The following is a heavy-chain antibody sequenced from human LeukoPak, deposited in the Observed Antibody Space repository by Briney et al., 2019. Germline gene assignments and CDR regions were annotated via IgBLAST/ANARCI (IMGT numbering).Heavy chain of an antibody. J-gene: IGHJ4*02. CDR1: GFTFSSYE. CDR3: AGSQYYHQTNGRAGH. V-gene: IGHV3-48*03. CDR2: ISSSGSTI. D-gene: IGHD2-8*01. Sequence: PGGSLRLSCAASGFTFSSYEMNWIRQFPGKGLEWLSYISSSGSTIYYADSVKGRFTISRDNAKNSLYLQMSSLRGDDSAIYYCAGSQYYHQTNGRAGHWGQGTLVTVSS.